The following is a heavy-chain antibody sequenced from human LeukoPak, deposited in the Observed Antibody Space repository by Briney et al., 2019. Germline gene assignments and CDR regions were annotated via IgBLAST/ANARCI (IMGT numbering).Heavy chain of an antibody. Sequence: SETLSLTCTVSGGSVSSGSYYWTWIRQPPGQGLEWIGYISYSGSTNFNPSLKSRVTISVDTSKNQFSLNLSSVTAADAAVYYCARRGTGGRSFDIWGQGTMVTVSS. CDR1: GGSVSSGSYY. CDR3: ARRGTGGRSFDI. V-gene: IGHV4-61*01. J-gene: IGHJ3*02. CDR2: ISYSGST. D-gene: IGHD2-8*02.